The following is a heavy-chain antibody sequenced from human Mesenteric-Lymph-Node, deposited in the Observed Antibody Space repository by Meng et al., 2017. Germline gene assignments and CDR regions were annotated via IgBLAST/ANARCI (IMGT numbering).Heavy chain of an antibody. J-gene: IGHJ5*02. CDR2: ISLNSGGA. Sequence: ASVKVSCKASGYTFTDSSVHWVRQAPGQGLEWMGWISLNSGGANYAQKFQGRITMTRDTSINTVYMEVSRLRSEDTAVYYCARGGAGTHWFDPWGQGTLVTVSS. V-gene: IGHV1-2*02. D-gene: IGHD6-19*01. CDR1: GYTFTDSS. CDR3: ARGGAGTHWFDP.